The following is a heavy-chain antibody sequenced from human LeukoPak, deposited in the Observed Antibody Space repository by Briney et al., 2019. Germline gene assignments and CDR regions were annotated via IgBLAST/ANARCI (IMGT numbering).Heavy chain of an antibody. J-gene: IGHJ4*02. CDR3: AKRASGSGTSLYYFDY. D-gene: IGHD3-10*01. Sequence: PGGSLRLSCASSGFNFSSYGMHWVRQAPGKGLEWVSVISNSGGSTFYADSVKGRFTISRDNSKNTLYLQMNSLRAEDTAVYYCAKRASGSGTSLYYFDYWGQGTLVTVSS. CDR2: ISNSGGST. V-gene: IGHV3-23*01. CDR1: GFNFSSYG.